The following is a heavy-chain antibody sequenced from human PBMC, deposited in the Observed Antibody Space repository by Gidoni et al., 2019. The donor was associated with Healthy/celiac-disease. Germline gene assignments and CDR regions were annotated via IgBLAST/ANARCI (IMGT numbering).Heavy chain of an antibody. Sequence: RPPPGKGLEWIGYIYYSGSTNYNPSLKSRVTISVDTSKNQFSLKLSSVTAADTAVYYCARSGKDYYDSSGYYADYWGQGTLVTVSS. CDR3: ARSGKDYYDSSGYYADY. CDR2: IYYSGST. J-gene: IGHJ4*02. D-gene: IGHD3-22*01. V-gene: IGHV4-59*01.